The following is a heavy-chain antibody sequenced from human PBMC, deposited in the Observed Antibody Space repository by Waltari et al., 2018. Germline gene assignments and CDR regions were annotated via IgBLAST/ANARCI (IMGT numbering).Heavy chain of an antibody. D-gene: IGHD6-19*01. CDR3: ARGPRWYSSGWYSF. CDR1: GGSFSGYY. CDR2: INHSGST. Sequence: QVQLQQWGAGLLKPSETLSLTCAVYGGSFSGYYWSWIRKPPGKGLEWIGEINHSGSTNYNPSLKSRVTISVDTSKNQFSLKLSSVTAADTAVYYCARGPRWYSSGWYSFWGQGTLVTVSS. J-gene: IGHJ4*02. V-gene: IGHV4-34*01.